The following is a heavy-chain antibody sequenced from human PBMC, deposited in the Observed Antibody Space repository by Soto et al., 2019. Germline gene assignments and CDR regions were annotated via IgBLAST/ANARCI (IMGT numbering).Heavy chain of an antibody. D-gene: IGHD2-8*01. CDR2: IYYDGNT. CDR1: GGSITSNRHY. J-gene: IGHJ4*02. V-gene: IGHV4-39*01. Sequence: SETLSLTCIVSGGSITSNRHYLGWIRPPPGKGLESIGNIYYDGNTYYNPSLKSRVTISLDTSKNQFSLRLNSVTAADTAVYYCARSSIVPRLLMYPFDYWGQGTLVTVSS. CDR3: ARSSIVPRLLMYPFDY.